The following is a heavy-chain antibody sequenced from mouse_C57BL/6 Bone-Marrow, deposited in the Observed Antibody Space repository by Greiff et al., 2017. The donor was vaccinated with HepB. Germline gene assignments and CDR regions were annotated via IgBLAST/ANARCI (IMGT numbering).Heavy chain of an antibody. V-gene: IGHV7-1*01. CDR2: SRNKANDYTT. CDR3: ARDAGDYAMDY. J-gene: IGHJ4*01. CDR1: GFTFSDFY. Sequence: EVMLVESGGGLVQSGRSLRLSCAPSGFTFSDFYMEWVRQAPGKGLEWIAASRNKANDYTTEYSASVKGRFIVSRDTSQSILYLQMNALRAEDTAIYYCARDAGDYAMDYWGQGTSVTVSS.